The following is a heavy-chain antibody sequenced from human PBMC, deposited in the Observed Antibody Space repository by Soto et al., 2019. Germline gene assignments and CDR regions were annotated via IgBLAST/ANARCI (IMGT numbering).Heavy chain of an antibody. CDR1: GYTFTIYG. Sequence: QVQLVQSGGEVKKPGASVKVSCKASGYTFTIYGINWVRQAPGQGLEWMGWISPDNGYTNYAQKLQGRVTMTTDTSTSTAYMELRSLRSDGTAVYYCARALGYSGYAGMDVWGQGTTVTVSS. CDR3: ARALGYSGYAGMDV. J-gene: IGHJ6*02. D-gene: IGHD5-12*01. CDR2: ISPDNGYT. V-gene: IGHV1-18*01.